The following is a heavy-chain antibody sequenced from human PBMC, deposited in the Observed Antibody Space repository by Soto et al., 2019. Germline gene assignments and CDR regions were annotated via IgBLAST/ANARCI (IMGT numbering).Heavy chain of an antibody. CDR1: GFTFSTYA. D-gene: IGHD4-17*01. Sequence: PGGSLRLSCGASGFTFSTYAMSWVRQAPGKGLEWVSAISAGGGTTYYADSVKGRFTISRDNSMNALYLQINSLRIEDTAVYYCAHPRGYGVFDAYDTWGQGTMVTV. CDR2: ISAGGGTT. CDR3: AHPRGYGVFDAYDT. V-gene: IGHV3-23*01. J-gene: IGHJ3*02.